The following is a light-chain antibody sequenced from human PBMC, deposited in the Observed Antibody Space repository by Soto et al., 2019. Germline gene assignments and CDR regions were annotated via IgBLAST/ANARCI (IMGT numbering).Light chain of an antibody. CDR1: QSVSSSY. J-gene: IGKJ4*01. CDR3: QQYGSSPPKLT. Sequence: EIVLTQSPGTLSLSPGERATPSCRASQSVSSSYLAWYQQKPGQAPRLLIYGASSRATGIPDRFSGSGSGTDFTLTISRLEPEDFAVYYCQQYGSSPPKLTFGGGTKVDIK. CDR2: GAS. V-gene: IGKV3-20*01.